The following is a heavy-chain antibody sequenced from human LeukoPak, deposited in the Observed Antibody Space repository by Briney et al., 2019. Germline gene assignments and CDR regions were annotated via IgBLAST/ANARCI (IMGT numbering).Heavy chain of an antibody. Sequence: SETLSLTCTVSGGSISSYYWSWIRQPPGKGLEWIGYIYYSGSTNYNPSLKSRVTISVDTSKNQFSLKLSSVTAADTAVYYCARTRSSGYLTFDYWGQGILVTVSS. V-gene: IGHV4-59*01. CDR3: ARTRSSGYLTFDY. J-gene: IGHJ4*02. D-gene: IGHD3-22*01. CDR1: GGSISSYY. CDR2: IYYSGST.